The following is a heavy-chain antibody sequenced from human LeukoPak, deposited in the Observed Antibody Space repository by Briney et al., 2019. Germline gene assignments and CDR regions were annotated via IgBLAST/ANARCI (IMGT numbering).Heavy chain of an antibody. CDR1: GYTFTSYG. Sequence: VASVKVSCKASGYTFTSYGISWVRQAPGQGLEWMGWISAYNGNTNYAQKLQGRVTMTTDTSTSTVYMELRSLRSDDTAVYYCARDARLITMVRGVISYWGQGTLVTVSS. CDR3: ARDARLITMVRGVISY. J-gene: IGHJ4*02. CDR2: ISAYNGNT. V-gene: IGHV1-18*01. D-gene: IGHD3-10*01.